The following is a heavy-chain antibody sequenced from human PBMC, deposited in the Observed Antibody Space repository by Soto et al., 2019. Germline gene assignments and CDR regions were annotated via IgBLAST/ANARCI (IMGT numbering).Heavy chain of an antibody. CDR1: GGSISSSSYY. Sequence: SETLSLTCTVSGGSISSSSYYWGWIRQPPGKGLEWIGYIYYSGSTYYNPSLKSRVTISVDTSKNQFSLKLNSMTAADTAVYYCARHNYGSGSTYFDYWGQGTLVTVSS. CDR3: ARHNYGSGSTYFDY. J-gene: IGHJ4*02. V-gene: IGHV4-39*01. D-gene: IGHD3-10*01. CDR2: IYYSGST.